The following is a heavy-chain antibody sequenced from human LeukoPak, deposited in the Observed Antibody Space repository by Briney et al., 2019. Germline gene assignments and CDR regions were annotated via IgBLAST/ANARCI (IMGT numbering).Heavy chain of an antibody. D-gene: IGHD1-26*01. Sequence: ASVKVSCKASGYTFTGYYMHWVRQAPGQGLEWMGWINPNSGGTNYAQKFQGRVTMTRDTSASTAYMELSSLRSEDMAVYYCARGGSGSYWAVDYWGQGTLVTVSS. V-gene: IGHV1-2*02. CDR1: GYTFTGYY. J-gene: IGHJ4*02. CDR2: INPNSGGT. CDR3: ARGGSGSYWAVDY.